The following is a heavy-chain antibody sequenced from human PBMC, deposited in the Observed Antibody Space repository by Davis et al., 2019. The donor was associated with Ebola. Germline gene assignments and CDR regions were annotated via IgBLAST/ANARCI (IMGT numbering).Heavy chain of an antibody. J-gene: IGHJ4*02. Sequence: ASVKVSCKASGNTFASDYIHWVRQAPGQGLEWMGRINPNSGGTNYAKKFQGRVTMTRDTSISTAYMELSRLRSDDTAVYYCARGEDCTSASCSTYWGQGTLVTVSS. CDR2: INPNSGGT. CDR3: ARGEDCTSASCSTY. V-gene: IGHV1-2*06. CDR1: GNTFASDY. D-gene: IGHD2-2*01.